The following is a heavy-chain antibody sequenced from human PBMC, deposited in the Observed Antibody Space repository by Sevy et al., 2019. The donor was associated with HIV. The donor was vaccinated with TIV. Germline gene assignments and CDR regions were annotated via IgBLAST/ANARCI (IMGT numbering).Heavy chain of an antibody. J-gene: IGHJ5*02. V-gene: IGHV4-4*07. D-gene: IGHD2-2*02. CDR1: GGSISSYY. CDR2: IYTSGST. CDR3: ARVAGVVPAAIGWWFDP. Sequence: SETLSLTCTVSGGSISSYYWSWIRQPAGKGLEWIGRIYTSGSTNYNPSLKSRVTMSVDTSKNQFSLKLSSVTAADTAVYYCARVAGVVPAAIGWWFDPWGQGTLVTVSS.